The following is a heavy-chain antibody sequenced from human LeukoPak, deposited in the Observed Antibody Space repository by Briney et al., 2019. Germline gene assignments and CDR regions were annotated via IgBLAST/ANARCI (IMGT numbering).Heavy chain of an antibody. CDR1: GFTFSSYG. J-gene: IGHJ4*02. Sequence: GGCLRLSCAVSGFTFSSYGMHWVRQAPGKGLEWLAVIYSDGNKNYYADSVKGRFTISRDNSKDTLYLQVNSLRAEDTAVYHCARDSGGGSCFYFDNWGLGTLVTVSS. CDR2: IYSDGNKN. D-gene: IGHD2-15*01. CDR3: ARDSGGGSCFYFDN. V-gene: IGHV3-33*08.